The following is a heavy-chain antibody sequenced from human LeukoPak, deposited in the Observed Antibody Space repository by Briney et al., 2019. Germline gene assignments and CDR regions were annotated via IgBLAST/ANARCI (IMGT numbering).Heavy chain of an antibody. CDR2: IYSCGST. D-gene: IGHD1-26*01. V-gene: IGHV3-66*01. CDR3: ARDTRSGSYYFDY. CDR1: GFTVSSNY. J-gene: IGHJ4*02. Sequence: GGSLRLSCAASGFTVSSNYMSWVRQAPGKGLEWVSVIYSCGSTYYADSVKGRFTISRDNSKNTLYLQMNSLRAEDTAVYYCARDTRSGSYYFDYWGQGTLVTVSS.